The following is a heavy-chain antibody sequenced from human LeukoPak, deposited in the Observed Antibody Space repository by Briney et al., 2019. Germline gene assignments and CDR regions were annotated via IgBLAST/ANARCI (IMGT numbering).Heavy chain of an antibody. Sequence: GGSLRLSCAASGFTFSSYWMHWVRQAPGKGLVWVSRISTDGSSTNSADSVKGRLTISRDNAKNTLYLQMNSLRAEDTAVYYCVREYSSSSGRAFYIWGQGKKVPGS. J-gene: IGHJ3*02. D-gene: IGHD6-6*01. CDR3: VREYSSSSGRAFYI. CDR1: GFTFSSYW. CDR2: ISTDGSST. V-gene: IGHV3-74*01.